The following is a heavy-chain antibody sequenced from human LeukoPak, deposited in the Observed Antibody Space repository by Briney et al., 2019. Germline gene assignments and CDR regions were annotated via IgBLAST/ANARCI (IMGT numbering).Heavy chain of an antibody. D-gene: IGHD3-22*01. CDR3: AKRPPMIVVVITTPA. J-gene: IGHJ5*02. V-gene: IGHV3-23*01. CDR1: GFSFSDYD. CDR2: ISGRSSHV. Sequence: GGSLRLSCSASGFSFSDYDMNWVRQAPGKGLEWVSAISGRSSHVYYGESVKGRFTISRDNSKNTLYLQMNSLRAEDTAVYYCAKRPPMIVVVITTPAWGQGTLVTVSS.